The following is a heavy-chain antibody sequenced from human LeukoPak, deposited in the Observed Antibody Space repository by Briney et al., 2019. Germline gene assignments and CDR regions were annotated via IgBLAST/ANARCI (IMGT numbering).Heavy chain of an antibody. CDR1: GGSISSYY. V-gene: IGHV4-59*12. J-gene: IGHJ3*02. CDR2: IYYSGST. Sequence: SETLSLTCTVSGGSISSYYWSWIRQPPGKGLEWIGYIYYSGSTNYNPSLKSRVTISVDTSKNQFSLRLNSVTAADTAVFYCARGYSSTWSDAFDIWGQGTMVTVSS. D-gene: IGHD6-19*01. CDR3: ARGYSSTWSDAFDI.